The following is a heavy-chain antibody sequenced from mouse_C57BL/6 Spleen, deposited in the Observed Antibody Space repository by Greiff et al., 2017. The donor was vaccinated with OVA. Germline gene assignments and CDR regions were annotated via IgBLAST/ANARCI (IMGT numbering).Heavy chain of an antibody. Sequence: EVHLVESGGGLVKPGGSLKLSCAASGFTFSDYGMHWVRQAPEKGLEWVAYISSGSSTIYYADTVKGRFTISRDNAKNTLFLQMTSLRSEDTAMYYCARSYGSKGNWYFDVWGTGTTVTVSS. J-gene: IGHJ1*03. CDR2: ISSGSSTI. D-gene: IGHD1-1*01. V-gene: IGHV5-17*01. CDR3: ARSYGSKGNWYFDV. CDR1: GFTFSDYG.